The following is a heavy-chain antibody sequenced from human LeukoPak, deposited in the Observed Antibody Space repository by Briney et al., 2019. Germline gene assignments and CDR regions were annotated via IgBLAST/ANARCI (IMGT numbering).Heavy chain of an antibody. J-gene: IGHJ4*02. V-gene: IGHV5-51*01. CDR3: ARLYYDVSGYFDY. Sequence: KTGESLKISCKGSGYSFTSLWIGWVRQMPGKGLEWMGIIYPDDSETIYSPSFQGQVTFSVDKSITTAYLHWSSLKASDTAMFYCARLYYDVSGYFDYWGQGTLVTVSS. CDR1: GYSFTSLW. D-gene: IGHD3-22*01. CDR2: IYPDDSET.